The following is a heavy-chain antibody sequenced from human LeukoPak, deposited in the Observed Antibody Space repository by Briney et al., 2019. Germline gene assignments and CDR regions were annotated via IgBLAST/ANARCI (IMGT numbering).Heavy chain of an antibody. D-gene: IGHD3-3*01. J-gene: IGHJ4*02. V-gene: IGHV1-69-2*01. CDR1: GYTFTDYY. CDR2: VDPEDGET. Sequence: GATVKISCRASGYTFTDYYMHWVQQAPGKGLEWMGRVDPEDGETIYAEKFQGRVTITADTSTDTAYMELSSLRSEDTAVYYCATDPFTIFGVVNSTYYWGQGTLVTVSS. CDR3: ATDPFTIFGVVNSTYY.